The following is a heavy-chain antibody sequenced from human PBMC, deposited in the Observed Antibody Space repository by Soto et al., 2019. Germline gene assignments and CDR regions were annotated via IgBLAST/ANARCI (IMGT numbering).Heavy chain of an antibody. CDR3: ARDILLWFGELPPRAHDAFDI. CDR2: INYSGST. CDR1: GGSISSGGYF. V-gene: IGHV4-31*03. J-gene: IGHJ3*02. D-gene: IGHD3-10*01. Sequence: QVQLQESGPGLVKPSQTLSLTCTVSGGSISSGGYFWSWIRQHPGKGLEWIGDINYSGSTYSNPSLKSRVTISVDTSKNQFSLKLSSVTAADTAVYYYARDILLWFGELPPRAHDAFDIWGQGTTVTVSS.